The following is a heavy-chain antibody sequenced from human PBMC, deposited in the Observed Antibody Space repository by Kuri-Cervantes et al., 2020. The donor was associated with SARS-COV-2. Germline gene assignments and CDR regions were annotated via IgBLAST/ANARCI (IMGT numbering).Heavy chain of an antibody. J-gene: IGHJ5*02. V-gene: IGHV3-30*04. CDR1: GFTFNTCA. Sequence: GGSLRLSCAASGFTFNTCAMHWVRQAPGKGLEWVTMISSDGRNKNYADSVKGRFTISRDNSKNTLYLQINSLRSEGTAIFYCASARVGVLDLWGQGALVTVSS. CDR2: ISSDGRNK. CDR3: ASARVGVLDL. D-gene: IGHD2-21*01.